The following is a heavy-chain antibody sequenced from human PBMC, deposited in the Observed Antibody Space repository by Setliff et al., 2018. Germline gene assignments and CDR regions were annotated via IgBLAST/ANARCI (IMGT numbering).Heavy chain of an antibody. J-gene: IGHJ4*02. CDR3: AKGNYYDSSGYGYYFDY. V-gene: IGHV3-7*03. D-gene: IGHD3-22*01. Sequence: QPGGSLRLSCAASGFSFRDSWMSWVRQAPGKGLEWVANINHDGIEKYYADSVKGRFTISRDNAKNSLYLQMNSLRAEDTALYYCAKGNYYDSSGYGYYFDYWGQGTLVTVSS. CDR2: INHDGIEK. CDR1: GFSFRDSW.